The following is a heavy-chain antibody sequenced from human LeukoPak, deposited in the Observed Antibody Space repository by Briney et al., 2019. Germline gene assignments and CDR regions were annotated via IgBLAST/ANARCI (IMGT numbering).Heavy chain of an antibody. CDR2: IIPIFGTA. J-gene: IGHJ3*02. V-gene: IGHV1-69*13. CDR3: ARASGRRDPDAFDI. Sequence: SVKVSCKASGGTFSSYAISWVRQAPGQGLEWMGGIIPIFGTANYAQKFQGGVTITADESTSTAYMELSSLRSEDTAVYYCARASGRRDPDAFDIWGQGTMVTVSS. CDR1: GGTFSSYA.